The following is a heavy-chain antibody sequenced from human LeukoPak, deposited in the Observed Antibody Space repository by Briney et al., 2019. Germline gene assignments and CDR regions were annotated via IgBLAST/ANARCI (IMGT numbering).Heavy chain of an antibody. V-gene: IGHV3-21*01. CDR2: ISSSSSYI. J-gene: IGHJ5*02. Sequence: GGSLRHSCAASGFTFSSYSMNWVRQAPGKGLEWVSSISSSSSYIYYADSVKGRFTISRDNAKNSLYLQMNSLRAEDTAVYYCASFRLYSSSSWPPWGQGTLVTVSS. CDR3: ASFRLYSSSSWPP. CDR1: GFTFSSYS. D-gene: IGHD6-6*01.